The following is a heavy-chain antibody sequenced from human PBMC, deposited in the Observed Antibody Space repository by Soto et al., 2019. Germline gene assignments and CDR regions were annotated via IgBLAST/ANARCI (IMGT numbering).Heavy chain of an antibody. CDR2: IRSKAYGGTT. CDR1: GFTFGDYA. V-gene: IGHV3-49*03. CDR3: TRGLSVTTRLWYYYYMDV. J-gene: IGHJ6*03. Sequence: GGSLRLSCTASGFTFGDYAMSWFRQAPGKGLEWVGFIRSKAYGGTTEYAASVKGRFTISRDDSKTIASLQMNSLKTEDTAVYYCTRGLSVTTRLWYYYYMDVWGKGTTVTVAS. D-gene: IGHD4-4*01.